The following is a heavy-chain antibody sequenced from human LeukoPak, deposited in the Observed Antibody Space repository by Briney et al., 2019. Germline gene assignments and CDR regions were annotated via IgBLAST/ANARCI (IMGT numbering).Heavy chain of an antibody. Sequence: PSETLSLTCAVYGGSFSGYYWSWIRQPPGKGLERIGEINHSGSTNYNPSLKSRVTISVDTSKNQFSLKLSSVTAADTAVYYCARGPIDYGDYVYYFHYWGQGTLVTVSS. D-gene: IGHD4-17*01. J-gene: IGHJ4*02. CDR2: INHSGST. CDR3: ARGPIDYGDYVYYFHY. CDR1: GGSFSGYY. V-gene: IGHV4-34*01.